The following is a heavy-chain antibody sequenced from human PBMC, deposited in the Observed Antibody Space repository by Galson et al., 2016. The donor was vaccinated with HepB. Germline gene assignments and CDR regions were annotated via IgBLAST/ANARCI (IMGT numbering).Heavy chain of an antibody. Sequence: SLRLSCAASGFIVSSNYMTWVRQAPGKGLEWVSIIYISGSTYYADSVKGRFTISRDNSKNTLYLQMNSLRAEDTAVYYRARQAYYDSSGYYYPLGYWGQGTLVTVSS. J-gene: IGHJ4*02. D-gene: IGHD3-22*01. CDR3: ARQAYYDSSGYYYPLGY. CDR1: GFIVSSNY. V-gene: IGHV3-53*01. CDR2: IYISGST.